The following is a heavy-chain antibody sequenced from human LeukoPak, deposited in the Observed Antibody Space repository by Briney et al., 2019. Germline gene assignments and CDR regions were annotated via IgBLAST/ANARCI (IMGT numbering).Heavy chain of an antibody. CDR2: ISYDGRNK. J-gene: IGHJ4*02. CDR1: GFTFSSYG. V-gene: IGHV3-30*18. Sequence: GGSLRLSCAASGFTFSSYGMHWVRQAPGKGLEWVAVISYDGRNKYYADSVKGRFTISRDTSKNTLYLQMNSLRAEDTAVYYCAKENTADTSDLLALFDYWGQGTLVTVSS. CDR3: AKENTADTSDLLALFDY. D-gene: IGHD3-9*01.